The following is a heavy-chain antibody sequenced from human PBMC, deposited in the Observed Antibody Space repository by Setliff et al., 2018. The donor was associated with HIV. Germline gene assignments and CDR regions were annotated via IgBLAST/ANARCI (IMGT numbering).Heavy chain of an antibody. CDR1: GDSISSGSYY. Sequence: SETLSLTCSVSGDSISSGSYYWSWIRLPAGKGLEWIGQIHTTGSTNYNPSLKSRVTISIDTSKNQFSLKLNSVTATDTAVYYCARHGAFYYYYYMDVWGKGTTVTVSS. V-gene: IGHV4-61*09. CDR3: ARHGAFYYYYYMDV. CDR2: IHTTGST. J-gene: IGHJ6*03.